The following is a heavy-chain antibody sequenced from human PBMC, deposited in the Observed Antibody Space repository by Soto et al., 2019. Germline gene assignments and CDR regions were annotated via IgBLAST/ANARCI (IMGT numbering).Heavy chain of an antibody. CDR1: GFTFSSYG. D-gene: IGHD5-12*01. CDR3: ARDRRGYSGYEVYYYGMDV. Sequence: QVQLVESGGGVAQPGRSLRLSCAASGFTFSSYGMHWVRQSPGKGLEWVAVIWYDGSNKYYADSVKGRFTISRDNSKNTLYLQMNSLRAEDTAVYYCARDRRGYSGYEVYYYGMDVWGQGTTVTVSS. CDR2: IWYDGSNK. J-gene: IGHJ6*02. V-gene: IGHV3-33*01.